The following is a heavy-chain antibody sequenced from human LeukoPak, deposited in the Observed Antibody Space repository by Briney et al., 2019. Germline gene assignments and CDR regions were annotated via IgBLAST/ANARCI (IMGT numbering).Heavy chain of an antibody. CDR1: GGSISSVDYY. Sequence: SETLSLTCTVSGGSISSVDYYWSWIRQYPGKGLEWIGYINYRGSAYYNPSLKSRVTISVDTSKNQFSLKLTSVTAADTAVYYCAGDTVPGDSFDIWSQGTMVTVSS. J-gene: IGHJ3*02. V-gene: IGHV4-31*03. CDR2: INYRGSA. CDR3: AGDTVPGDSFDI.